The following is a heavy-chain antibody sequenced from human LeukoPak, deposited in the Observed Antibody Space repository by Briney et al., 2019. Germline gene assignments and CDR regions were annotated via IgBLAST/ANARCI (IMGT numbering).Heavy chain of an antibody. J-gene: IGHJ4*02. V-gene: IGHV3-48*03. CDR1: ALTFSAYE. CDR2: ISSSGDTI. CDR3: ARDRLLHF. Sequence: GESLRLSCAASALTFSAYEINWVRQPPGKGLEWVSYISSSGDTIYYADSVKGGFTISRDKAKHFLYLQMSSLIAEDTAVYYCARDRLLHFWGQGTLVTVSS.